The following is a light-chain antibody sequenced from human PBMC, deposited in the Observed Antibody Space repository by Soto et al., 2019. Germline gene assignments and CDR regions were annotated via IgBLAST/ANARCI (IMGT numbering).Light chain of an antibody. CDR2: DAS. Sequence: EIVLTQSPATLSLTPGERATLSCRASQSVSSYLAWYQQKPGQAPRLLIFDASNRATGIPARFSGSGPATDFTRTISSLEPEDFAVYYCQQRSNWPPTFGQGTKVEIK. V-gene: IGKV3-11*01. CDR1: QSVSSY. J-gene: IGKJ1*01. CDR3: QQRSNWPPT.